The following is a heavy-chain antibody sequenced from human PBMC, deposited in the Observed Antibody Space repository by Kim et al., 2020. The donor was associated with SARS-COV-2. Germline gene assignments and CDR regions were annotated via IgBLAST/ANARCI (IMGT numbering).Heavy chain of an antibody. CDR1: GFTFSSYS. CDR2: ISSSSSYI. V-gene: IGHV3-21*01. Sequence: GGSLRLSCAASGFTFSSYSMNWVRQAPGKGLEWVSSISSSSSYIYYADSVKGRFTISRDNAKNSLYLQMNSLRAEDTAVYYCAREGYDFWSGYYEYYFDYWGQGTLVTVSS. CDR3: AREGYDFWSGYYEYYFDY. D-gene: IGHD3-3*01. J-gene: IGHJ4*02.